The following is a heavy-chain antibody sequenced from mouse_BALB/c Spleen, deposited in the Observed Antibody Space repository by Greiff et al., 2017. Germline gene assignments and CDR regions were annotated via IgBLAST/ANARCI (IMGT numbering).Heavy chain of an antibody. Sequence: EVKVVESGGGLVKPGGSLKLSCAASGFTFSSFGMHWVRQAPEKGLEWVAYISSGSSTIYYADTVKGRFTISRDNPKNTLFLQMTSLRSEDTAMYYCARAELGWFAYWGQGTLVTVSA. D-gene: IGHD4-1*01. V-gene: IGHV5-17*02. CDR2: ISSGSSTI. CDR1: GFTFSSFG. J-gene: IGHJ3*01. CDR3: ARAELGWFAY.